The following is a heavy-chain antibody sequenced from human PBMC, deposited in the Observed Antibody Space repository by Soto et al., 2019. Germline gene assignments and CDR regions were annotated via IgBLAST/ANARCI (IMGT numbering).Heavy chain of an antibody. Sequence: SDTISLTCAAYGGSFNGYYWSWIRQPPGKGLEWIGEINHSGSTNYNPSLKSRVTISVDTSKNQFSLKLSSVTAADTAVYYCARGLRNYGSGSYYNAYYYCGMDVWGQGTTVTVSS. V-gene: IGHV4-34*01. CDR1: GGSFNGYY. J-gene: IGHJ6*02. D-gene: IGHD3-10*01. CDR2: INHSGST. CDR3: ARGLRNYGSGSYYNAYYYCGMDV.